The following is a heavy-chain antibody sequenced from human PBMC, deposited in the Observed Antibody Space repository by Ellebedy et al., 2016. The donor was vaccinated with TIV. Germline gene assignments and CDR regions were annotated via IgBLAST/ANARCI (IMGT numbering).Heavy chain of an antibody. V-gene: IGHV4-39*01. CDR3: ARQVGSASGDHFDY. J-gene: IGHJ4*02. Sequence: SETLSLXXAVSGAAIGRTTYYWAWIRQAPGKGLEWIGSIFSSGNTHYNVFLETRVTISRDTSRNRFSLRLSSVTAADTAVYYCARQVGSASGDHFDYWGQGTVVTVSS. CDR2: IFSSGNT. CDR1: GAAIGRTTYY. D-gene: IGHD3-10*01.